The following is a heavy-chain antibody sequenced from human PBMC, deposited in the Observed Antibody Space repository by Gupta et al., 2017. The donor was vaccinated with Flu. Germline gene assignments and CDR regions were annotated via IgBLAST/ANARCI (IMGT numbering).Heavy chain of an antibody. CDR3: AYSCSTINCQGGAFDI. V-gene: IGHV7-4-1*02. CDR1: TFSSFA. CDR2: INTKTGKS. D-gene: IGHD2-2*01. J-gene: IGHJ3*02. Sequence: TFSSFAMNWVRQAPGQGLEWMGWINTKTGKSAYGQGFTGRFVFSLDTSVSTAYLQISSLQAEDTAVYFCAYSCSTINCQGGAFDIWGQGTTVTVS.